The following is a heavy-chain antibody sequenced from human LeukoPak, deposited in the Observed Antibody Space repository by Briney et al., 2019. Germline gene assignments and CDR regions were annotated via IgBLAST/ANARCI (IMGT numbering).Heavy chain of an antibody. D-gene: IGHD6-19*01. CDR2: ISSSSSYI. V-gene: IGHV3-21*01. CDR1: GFTFSSYS. J-gene: IGHJ4*01. Sequence: PGGSLRLSCAASGFTFSSYSMNWVRQAPGKGLEWVSSISSSSSYIYYADSVKGRFTISRDNAKNSLYLQMNSLRAEDTALYYCERGGHIAVAGTVYFDYWGHGTLVTVSS. CDR3: ERGGHIAVAGTVYFDY.